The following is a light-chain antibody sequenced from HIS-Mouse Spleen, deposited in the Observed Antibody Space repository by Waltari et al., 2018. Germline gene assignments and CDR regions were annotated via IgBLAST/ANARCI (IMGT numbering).Light chain of an antibody. CDR2: EVS. CDR1: SSDVGGYKY. CDR3: TSYTSSSTLGGV. Sequence: QSALTQPASVSGSPGQSITISCTGTSSDVGGYKYVSWSPQRPGKAPKLMIYEVSNRPSGVSNRVSGSKSGNTASLTISGLQAEDEADYYCTSYTSSSTLGGVFGGGTKLTVL. J-gene: IGLJ3*02. V-gene: IGLV2-14*01.